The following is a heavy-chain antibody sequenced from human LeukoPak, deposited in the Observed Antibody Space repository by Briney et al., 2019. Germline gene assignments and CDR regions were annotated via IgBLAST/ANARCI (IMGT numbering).Heavy chain of an antibody. Sequence: ASVKVSCKASGGTFSSYTISWVRQAPGQGLEWMGIINPSGGSTSYARKFQGRVTMTRDTSTSTVYMELSSLRSEDTAVYYCARDYYDSSGYYRSQRAFDIWGQGTMVTVSS. CDR1: GGTFSSYT. V-gene: IGHV1-46*01. J-gene: IGHJ3*02. CDR3: ARDYYDSSGYYRSQRAFDI. D-gene: IGHD3-22*01. CDR2: INPSGGST.